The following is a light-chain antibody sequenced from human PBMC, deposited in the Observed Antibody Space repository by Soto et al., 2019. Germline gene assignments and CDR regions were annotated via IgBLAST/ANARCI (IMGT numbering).Light chain of an antibody. V-gene: IGKV1-5*01. CDR1: QSISSW. CDR3: EQYNRYXWT. J-gene: IGKJ1*01. CDR2: DAS. Sequence: DIQITQSPSTLSSSLGDRGTITCRASQSISSWLACYQQKPGKAPKLLIYDASSLESGVPSRFSGSGSGTEFALTIRSLLLAVFETYNCEQYNRYXWTFGQGTNVDIK.